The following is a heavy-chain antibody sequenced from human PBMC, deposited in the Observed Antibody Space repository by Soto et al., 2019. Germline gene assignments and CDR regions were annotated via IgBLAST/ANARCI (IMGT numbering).Heavy chain of an antibody. CDR3: ALILMEGGYRQNYYYYYGMDV. Sequence: QVTLKESGPVLVKPTETLTLTCTVSGFSLSNARMGVSWIRQPPGKALEWLAHIFSNDEKSYSTSLKSSLTISKDPAKSQVVRTMTNMDPVDTATYYCALILMEGGYRQNYYYYYGMDVWGQGTTVTLSS. CDR1: GFSLSNARMG. V-gene: IGHV2-26*01. CDR2: IFSNDEK. J-gene: IGHJ6*02. D-gene: IGHD3-22*01.